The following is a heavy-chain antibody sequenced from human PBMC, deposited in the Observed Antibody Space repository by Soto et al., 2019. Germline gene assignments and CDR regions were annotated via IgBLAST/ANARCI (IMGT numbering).Heavy chain of an antibody. V-gene: IGHV3-9*01. Sequence: PGGSLRLSCAASGFTFDDYAMHWVRQAPGKGLEWVSGISWNSGSIGYADSVKGRFTISRDNAKNSLYLQMNSLRAEDTALYYCAKGCSSTSCRIYYYYYYYMDVWGKGTTVTVSS. J-gene: IGHJ6*03. CDR1: GFTFDDYA. CDR2: ISWNSGSI. CDR3: AKGCSSTSCRIYYYYYYYMDV. D-gene: IGHD2-2*01.